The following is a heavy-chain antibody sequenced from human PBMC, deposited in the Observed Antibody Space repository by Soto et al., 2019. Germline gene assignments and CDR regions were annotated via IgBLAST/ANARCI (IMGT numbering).Heavy chain of an antibody. Sequence: SETLSLSCAVSDGSISSYYWSWIRQPPGKGLEWIGYIYYSGSTYYNPSLKSRVTISVDTTKNQFSLNLNSVTAADTAVYYCARNYGYSYGPDYWGQGTLVTVSS. D-gene: IGHD2-15*01. CDR1: DGSISSYY. J-gene: IGHJ4*02. CDR3: ARNYGYSYGPDY. CDR2: IYYSGST. V-gene: IGHV4-59*01.